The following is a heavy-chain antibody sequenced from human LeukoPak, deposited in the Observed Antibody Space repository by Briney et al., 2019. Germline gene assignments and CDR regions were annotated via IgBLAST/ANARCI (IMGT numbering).Heavy chain of an antibody. CDR2: ISSNGGST. V-gene: IGHV3-64*01. CDR1: GFTFSSYA. J-gene: IGHJ4*02. D-gene: IGHD3-3*01. Sequence: PGGSLRLSCAASGFTFSSYAMHWFRQAPEKGLEYVSAISSNGGSTYYANSVKGRFTISRDNSKNTLYLQMGSLRAEDMAVYYCARVSIFGYFDYWGQGTLVTVSS. CDR3: ARVSIFGYFDY.